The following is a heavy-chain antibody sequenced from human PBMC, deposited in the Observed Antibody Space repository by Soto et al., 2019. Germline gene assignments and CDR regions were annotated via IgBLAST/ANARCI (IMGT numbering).Heavy chain of an antibody. J-gene: IGHJ4*02. D-gene: IGHD4-17*01. V-gene: IGHV1-46*01. Sequence: GASVKVSCKASGYTFTSYYMHWVRQAPGQGLEWMGIINPSGGSTSYAQKFQGRVTMTRDTSTSTVYMELSSLRSEDTAVYYCARSGLVTTSEYYFDYWGQGTMVTVSS. CDR2: INPSGGST. CDR3: ARSGLVTTSEYYFDY. CDR1: GYTFTSYY.